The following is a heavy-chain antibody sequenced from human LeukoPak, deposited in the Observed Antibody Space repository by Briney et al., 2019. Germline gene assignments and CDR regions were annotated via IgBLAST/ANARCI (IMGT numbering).Heavy chain of an antibody. CDR2: ISGSRGST. D-gene: IGHD2-15*01. V-gene: IGHV3-23*01. J-gene: IGHJ4*02. Sequence: GGSLRLSCAASAFTFSSYAMSWVRKAPGKGLERVSAISGSRGSTYYADSVRGRFTISRDNSKNTLYLQMNSLRAEDTAVYYCAKSLGYCSGGSCYWGQGTLVTVSS. CDR1: AFTFSSYA. CDR3: AKSLGYCSGGSCY.